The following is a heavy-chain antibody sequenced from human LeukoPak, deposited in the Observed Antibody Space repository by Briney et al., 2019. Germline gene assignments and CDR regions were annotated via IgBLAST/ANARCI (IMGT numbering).Heavy chain of an antibody. CDR2: IRSKTYGRTP. Sequence: PGRSLRLSCTASGFTFGDHAMGWVRQAPRKGIEWVGFIRSKTYGRTPGYAPSVPGRLTISSDDSNSNAYLQMNSLKTEDTAVYYCTRGPIQQWRYYVMDVWGQETTVTV. V-gene: IGHV3-49*04. D-gene: IGHD5-18*01. CDR3: TRGPIQQWRYYVMDV. J-gene: IGHJ6*02. CDR1: GFTFGDHA.